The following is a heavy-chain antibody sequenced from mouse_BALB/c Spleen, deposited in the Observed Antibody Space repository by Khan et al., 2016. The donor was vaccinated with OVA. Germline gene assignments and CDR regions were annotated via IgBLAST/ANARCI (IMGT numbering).Heavy chain of an antibody. CDR1: GFSLNSYG. CDR3: AIAFYYGAWFAY. Sequence: QVQLKESGPGLVAPSQTLSITCTVSGFSLNSYGVHWVRQSSGKGLEWLGVTWAGGSTNHNSALMSRLSISKDNSKSQVFLKMNSLQNDDTAMYCCAIAFYYGAWFAYWGQGTLVTFSA. J-gene: IGHJ3*01. V-gene: IGHV2-9*02. D-gene: IGHD1-1*01. CDR2: TWAGGST.